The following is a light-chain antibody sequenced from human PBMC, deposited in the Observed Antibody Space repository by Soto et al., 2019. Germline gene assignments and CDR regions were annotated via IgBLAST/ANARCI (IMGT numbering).Light chain of an antibody. CDR3: QQYNSYPCT. CDR2: DAS. Sequence: DIQMTQSPSTLSASVGDRVTITCRASQSISSWLAWYQQKPGKAPKLLIYDASSLESGVPSRFGGSGSGTEFALTISSLQPDDFATYYCQQYNSYPCTFGQGTKVEIK. CDR1: QSISSW. V-gene: IGKV1-5*01. J-gene: IGKJ1*01.